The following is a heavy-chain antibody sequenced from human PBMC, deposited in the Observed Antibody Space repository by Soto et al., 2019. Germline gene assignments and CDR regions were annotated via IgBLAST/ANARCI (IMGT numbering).Heavy chain of an antibody. V-gene: IGHV1-3*01. D-gene: IGHD5-18*01. Sequence: ASVKVSCKASGYTFTSYAMHWVRQAPGQRLEWMGWINAGHGNTKYSQRFQGRVTITRDTSASTAYMELSSLRSEDTAVYYCAREKAYSYGYWRYFDYWVQGTLVTVSS. CDR3: AREKAYSYGYWRYFDY. CDR2: INAGHGNT. J-gene: IGHJ4*02. CDR1: GYTFTSYA.